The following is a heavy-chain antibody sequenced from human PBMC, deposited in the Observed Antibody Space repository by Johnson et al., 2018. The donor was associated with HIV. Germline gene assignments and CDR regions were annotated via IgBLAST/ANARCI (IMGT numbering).Heavy chain of an antibody. Sequence: VQLVESGGGLVQPGGSLRLSCVVSGFTVSSYYMSWVRQAPGKGLEWVSIVFSGDNTYYAESVKGRFTISRDNSKNTLYLQMNSLRAEDTALYYCARGVSSGYYSNAFDVWGQGTMATVSS. D-gene: IGHD3-22*01. V-gene: IGHV3-66*01. CDR2: VFSGDNT. CDR3: ARGVSSGYYSNAFDV. J-gene: IGHJ3*01. CDR1: GFTVSSYY.